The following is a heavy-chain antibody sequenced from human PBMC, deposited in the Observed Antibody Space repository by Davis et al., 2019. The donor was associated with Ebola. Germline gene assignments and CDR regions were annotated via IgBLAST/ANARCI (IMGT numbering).Heavy chain of an antibody. CDR3: ARLTSDGYNGLDV. Sequence: MPSETLSLTCTVSGGSISSSSYYWGWIRQPPGKGLEWIGSIYYSGSTNYNPSLKSRVTISVDTSKNQFSLKLSSVTAADTAVYYCARLTSDGYNGLDVWGKGTTVTVSS. CDR1: GGSISSSSYY. V-gene: IGHV4-39*07. D-gene: IGHD1-1*01. CDR2: IYYSGST. J-gene: IGHJ6*04.